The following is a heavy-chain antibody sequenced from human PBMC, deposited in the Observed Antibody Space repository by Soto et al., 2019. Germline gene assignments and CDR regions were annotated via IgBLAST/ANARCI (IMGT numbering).Heavy chain of an antibody. D-gene: IGHD6-19*01. J-gene: IGHJ4*02. CDR2: FSATSENT. CDR1: GFFFSSYT. CDR3: AKARDQQWVRLAFDY. Sequence: EVQLLESGGGLVQPGGSLRLSCVGSGFFFSSYTMTWVRQAPGKGLEWVSSFSATSENTYYADSVRGRFTSSRDNSKNTLFLQMNSLAAEDTAMYYCAKARDQQWVRLAFDYRGQGILVIVSS. V-gene: IGHV3-23*01.